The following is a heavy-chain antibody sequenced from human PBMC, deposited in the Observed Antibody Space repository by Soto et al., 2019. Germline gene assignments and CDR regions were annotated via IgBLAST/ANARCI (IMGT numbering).Heavy chain of an antibody. CDR1: GFTFSSYS. V-gene: IGHV3-21*01. D-gene: IGHD3-3*01. CDR2: ISSSSSYI. Sequence: PGGSLRLSCAASGFTFSSYSMNWVRQAPGKGLEWVSSISSSSSYIYYADSVKGRFTISRDNAKNSLYLQINSLRAEDTAVYYCARDNSRYDSQGSSTHYYYYYGMDVWGQGTTVTVSS. CDR3: ARDNSRYDSQGSSTHYYYYYGMDV. J-gene: IGHJ6*02.